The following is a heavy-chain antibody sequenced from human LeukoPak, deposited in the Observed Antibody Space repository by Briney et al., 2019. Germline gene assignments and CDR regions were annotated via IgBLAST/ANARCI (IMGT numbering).Heavy chain of an antibody. D-gene: IGHD3-3*01. Sequence: GGSLRLSCAASGFTVSSNYMSWVRQAPGKGLEWVSVIYSGGSTYYADSVKGRFTISRDNSKNTLYLQMNSLRAEDTAVYYCAKVDFWSGDHDYWGQGTLVTVSS. CDR2: IYSGGST. V-gene: IGHV3-53*01. CDR1: GFTVSSNY. CDR3: AKVDFWSGDHDY. J-gene: IGHJ4*02.